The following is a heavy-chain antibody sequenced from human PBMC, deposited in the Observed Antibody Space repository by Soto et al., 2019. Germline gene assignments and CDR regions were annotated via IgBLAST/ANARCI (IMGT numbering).Heavy chain of an antibody. J-gene: IGHJ4*02. D-gene: IGHD6-19*01. V-gene: IGHV1-18*01. CDR3: ARSPTIAVAGGVWCNY. Sequence: QVQLVQSGAEVKKPGASVKVSCKASGYTFTSYGISWVRQAPGQGLEWMGWISAYNGNTNYAQKLQGRVTMTTDTATSTAYMELRSLRSDDTAVYYWARSPTIAVAGGVWCNYWGQGTLVTVSS. CDR2: ISAYNGNT. CDR1: GYTFTSYG.